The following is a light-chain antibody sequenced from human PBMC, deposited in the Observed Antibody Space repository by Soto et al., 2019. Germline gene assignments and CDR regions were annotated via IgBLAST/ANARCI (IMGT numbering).Light chain of an antibody. CDR3: CSYAGSSTR. CDR2: EGS. V-gene: IGLV2-23*01. Sequence: QSVLTLPASVSGSPGQSITISCTGTSSDVGSYNLVSWYQQHPGKAPKLMIYEGSKRPSGVSNRFSGSKSGNTASLTISGLQAEDEADYYCCSYAGSSTRFGGGTKLTVL. CDR1: SSDVGSYNL. J-gene: IGLJ3*02.